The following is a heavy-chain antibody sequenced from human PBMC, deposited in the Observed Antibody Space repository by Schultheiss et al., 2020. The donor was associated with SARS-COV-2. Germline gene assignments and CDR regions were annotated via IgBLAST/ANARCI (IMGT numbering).Heavy chain of an antibody. J-gene: IGHJ5*02. Sequence: SETLSLTCTVSGGSISSGNYYWGWIRQPPGKGLEWIGSIYYSGSTYYNPSLKSRVTISVDTSKNQFSLKLSSVTAADTAVYYCARGGYSNYVIRRWFDPWGQGSLVTVSS. CDR2: IYYSGST. CDR3: ARGGYSNYVIRRWFDP. CDR1: GGSISSGNYY. D-gene: IGHD4-11*01. V-gene: IGHV4-39*01.